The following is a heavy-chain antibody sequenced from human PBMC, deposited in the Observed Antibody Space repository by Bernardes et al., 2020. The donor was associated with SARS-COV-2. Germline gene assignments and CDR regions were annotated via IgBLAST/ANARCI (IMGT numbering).Heavy chain of an antibody. CDR1: GFTFSDHN. V-gene: IGHV3-72*01. CDR3: ARGNFAVRGVITVDS. Sequence: GGSLRLSCVASGFTFSDHNMDWVRQAPGRGLEWVGRGRNKANAYSTEYAASVKGRFTISRDDSKNSLYLQMNSLKTEDTAVYYCARGNFAVRGVITVDSWGQGTLVTVSS. D-gene: IGHD3-10*01. CDR2: GRNKANAYST. J-gene: IGHJ5*01.